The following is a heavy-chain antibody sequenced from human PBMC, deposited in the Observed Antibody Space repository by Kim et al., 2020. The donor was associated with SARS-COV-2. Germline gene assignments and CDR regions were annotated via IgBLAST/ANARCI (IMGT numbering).Heavy chain of an antibody. Sequence: GGSLRLSCAASGFTFSSYAMSWVRQAPGKGLEWVSAISGSGGSTYYADSVKGRFTISRDNSKNTLYLQMNSLRAEDTAVYYCAKEGEFIGRGVIGGFDYWGQGTLVTVSS. D-gene: IGHD3-10*01. V-gene: IGHV3-23*01. J-gene: IGHJ4*02. CDR2: ISGSGGST. CDR3: AKEGEFIGRGVIGGFDY. CDR1: GFTFSSYA.